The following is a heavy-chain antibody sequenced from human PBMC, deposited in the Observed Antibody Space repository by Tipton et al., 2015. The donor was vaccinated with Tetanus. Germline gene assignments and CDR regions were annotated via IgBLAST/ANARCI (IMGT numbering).Heavy chain of an antibody. V-gene: IGHV3-23*01. D-gene: IGHD6-6*01. CDR2: ISGSGGST. J-gene: IGHJ6*02. Sequence: SLRLSCAASGFTFSSYAMSWVRQAPGKGLEWVSAISGSGGSTYYADSVKGRFTISRDNSKNTLYLQMNSLGAEDTAVYYCAKAPGAARRYYYGMDVWGQGTTVTVSS. CDR1: GFTFSSYA. CDR3: AKAPGAARRYYYGMDV.